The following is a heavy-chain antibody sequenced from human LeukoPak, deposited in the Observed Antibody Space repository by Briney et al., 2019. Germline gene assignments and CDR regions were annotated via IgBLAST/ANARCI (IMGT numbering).Heavy chain of an antibody. CDR1: GYTFTSYY. CDR3: AREVPGWFGEFDY. CDR2: INPSGGST. V-gene: IGHV1-46*01. J-gene: IGHJ4*02. D-gene: IGHD3-10*01. Sequence: ASVTVSCKASGYTFTSYYMHWVRQAPGQGLEWMGIINPSGGSTSYAQKFQGRVTMTRDTSTSTVYMELSSLRSEDTAVCYCAREVPGWFGEFDYWGQGTLVTVSS.